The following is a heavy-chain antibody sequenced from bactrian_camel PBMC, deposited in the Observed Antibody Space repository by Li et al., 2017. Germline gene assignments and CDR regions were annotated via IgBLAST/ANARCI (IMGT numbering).Heavy chain of an antibody. V-gene: IGHV3S1*01. Sequence: VQLVESGGGLVQPGGSLTLSCAASGFSISDTWIHWVRQAPGKGLEWVSTIYTADGRTKSADSVKGRFIMSRDNAKNTVYLQLNSLKTEDSAKYYCASLETWTLMGVWGQGTQVTVS. CDR1: GFSISDTW. D-gene: IGHD3*01. CDR3: ASLETWTLMGV. J-gene: IGHJ4*01. CDR2: IYTADGRT.